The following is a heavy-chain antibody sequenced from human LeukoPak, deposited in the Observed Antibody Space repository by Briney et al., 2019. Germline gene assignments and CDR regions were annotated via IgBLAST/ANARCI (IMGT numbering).Heavy chain of an antibody. CDR3: AGVQTPYYYDSSGYWGDY. D-gene: IGHD3-22*01. J-gene: IGHJ4*02. CDR1: GFTLSSYG. CDR2: IRYDGSNK. Sequence: PGGSLRLSCAASGFTLSSYGMHWVRQAPGKGLEWVAFIRYDGSNKYYADSVKGRFTISRDNSKNTLYLQMNSLRAEDTAVYYCAGVQTPYYYDSSGYWGDYWGQGTLVTVSS. V-gene: IGHV3-30*02.